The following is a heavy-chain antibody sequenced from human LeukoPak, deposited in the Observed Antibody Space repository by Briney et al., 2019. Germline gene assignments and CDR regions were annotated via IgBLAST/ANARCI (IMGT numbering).Heavy chain of an antibody. D-gene: IGHD5-24*01. CDR3: ARGTPGDGYNGVFPLFDY. CDR1: GYTFTSYG. Sequence: GASVKVSCKASGYTFTSYGISWVRQAPGQGLEWMGWISAYNGNTNYAQKLQGRVTMTTDTSTSTAYMELRSLRSDDTAVYYCARGTPGDGYNGVFPLFDYWGQGTLVTVSS. CDR2: ISAYNGNT. J-gene: IGHJ4*02. V-gene: IGHV1-18*01.